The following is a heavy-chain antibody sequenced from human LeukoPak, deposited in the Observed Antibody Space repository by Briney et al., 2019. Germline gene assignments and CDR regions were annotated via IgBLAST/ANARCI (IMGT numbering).Heavy chain of an antibody. D-gene: IGHD5-12*01. CDR3: ARGGGYDFPFDY. CDR1: GFTFSSYS. CDR2: ISSSSSYI. V-gene: IGHV3-21*01. J-gene: IGHJ4*02. Sequence: GGSLRLSCAASGFTFSSYSMNWVRQAPGKGLEWVSSISSSSSYIYYADSVKGRFTISRDNAKNSLYLQMNSLRAEDTAVYYCARGGGYDFPFDYWGQGTLVTVSS.